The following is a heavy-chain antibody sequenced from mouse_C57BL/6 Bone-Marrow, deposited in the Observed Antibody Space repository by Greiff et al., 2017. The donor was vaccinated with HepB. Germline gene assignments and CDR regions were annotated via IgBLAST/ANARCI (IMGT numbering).Heavy chain of an antibody. D-gene: IGHD2-3*01. CDR2: IYPGSGST. J-gene: IGHJ3*01. Sequence: QVQLQQSGAELVKPGASVKMSCKASGYTFTSYWITWVKQRPGQGLEWIGDIYPGSGSTNYNEKFKSKATLTVDTSSSTAYMQLSSLTSEDSAVYYCAGYDGYYASWFAYWGQGTLVTVSA. CDR3: AGYDGYYASWFAY. V-gene: IGHV1-55*01. CDR1: GYTFTSYW.